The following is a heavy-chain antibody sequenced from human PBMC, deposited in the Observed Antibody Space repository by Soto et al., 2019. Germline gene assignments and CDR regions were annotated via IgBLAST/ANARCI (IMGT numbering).Heavy chain of an antibody. CDR3: ARNLFGVIIMGDY. CDR2: ISTYSDNT. J-gene: IGHJ4*02. CDR1: GYTFTSYG. V-gene: IGHV1-18*04. D-gene: IGHD3-3*01. Sequence: ASVQVSYMASGYTFTSYGISWVRQAPGQGLEWMGWISTYSDNTDYAQKFQGRITMTTDTSTDTVYMELRSLRSDDTAVYFCARNLFGVIIMGDYWGKGTLVTVS.